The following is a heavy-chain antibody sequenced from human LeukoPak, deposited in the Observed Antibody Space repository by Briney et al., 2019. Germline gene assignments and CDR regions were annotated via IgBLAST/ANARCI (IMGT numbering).Heavy chain of an antibody. D-gene: IGHD3-22*01. CDR3: ARGRYYYDSSDGSFDI. Sequence: GRSLRLSCAASGFTFTTYGMHWVRQAPGKGLEWVALISYDGSNKYYADSVKGRFTISRDNSKNTLYLQMNSLRAEDTAVYYCARGRYYYDSSDGSFDIWGQGTMVTVSS. J-gene: IGHJ3*02. V-gene: IGHV3-30*03. CDR1: GFTFTTYG. CDR2: ISYDGSNK.